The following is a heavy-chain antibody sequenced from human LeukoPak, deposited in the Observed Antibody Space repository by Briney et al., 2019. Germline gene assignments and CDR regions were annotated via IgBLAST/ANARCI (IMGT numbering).Heavy chain of an antibody. Sequence: ASVKVSCKASGYTFTSYGISWVRQAPGQGLEWMGWINPNSGGTNYAQKFQGRVTMTRDTSISTAYMELSRLRSDDTAVYYCARVMVRGVMRRFDPWGQGTLVTVSS. J-gene: IGHJ5*02. CDR3: ARVMVRGVMRRFDP. CDR2: INPNSGGT. CDR1: GYTFTSYG. D-gene: IGHD3-10*01. V-gene: IGHV1-2*02.